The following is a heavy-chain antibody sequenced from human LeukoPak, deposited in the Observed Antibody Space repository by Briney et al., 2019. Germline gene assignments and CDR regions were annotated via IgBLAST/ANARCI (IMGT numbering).Heavy chain of an antibody. J-gene: IGHJ5*02. D-gene: IGHD1-26*01. CDR3: ARFIVGAANWFDP. CDR2: ISGSGGST. CDR1: GFTFSSYA. Sequence: PGGSLRLSCAASGFTFSSYAMSWFRQAPGKGLEWVSAISGSGGSTYYADSVKGRFTISRDNAKNSLYLQMNSLRAEDTAVYYCARFIVGAANWFDPWGQGTLVTVSS. V-gene: IGHV3-23*01.